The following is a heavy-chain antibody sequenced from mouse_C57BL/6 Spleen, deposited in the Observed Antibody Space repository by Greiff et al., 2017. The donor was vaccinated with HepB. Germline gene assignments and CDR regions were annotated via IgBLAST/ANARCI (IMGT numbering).Heavy chain of an antibody. CDR2: IYPRSGNT. D-gene: IGHD2-3*01. V-gene: IGHV1-81*01. J-gene: IGHJ2*01. CDR1: GYTFTSYG. Sequence: VQLQESGAELARPGASVKLSCKASGYTFTSYGISWVKQRPGQGLEWIGEIYPRSGNTYYNEKFKGKATLTADKSSSTAYMELRSLTSEDSAVYFCARWGYYAPYYFDDWGQGTTLTVSS. CDR3: ARWGYYAPYYFDD.